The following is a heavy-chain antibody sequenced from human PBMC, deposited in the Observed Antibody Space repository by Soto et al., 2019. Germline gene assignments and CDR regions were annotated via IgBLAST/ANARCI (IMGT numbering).Heavy chain of an antibody. V-gene: IGHV3-66*01. CDR1: GFTVSSSY. CDR3: ARERDDYGDYEGVVY. D-gene: IGHD4-17*01. Sequence: PGGSLRLSCAASGFTVSSSYMSWVRQAPGKGLEWVSVIYSGGSTYYADSVKGRFTISRDNSKNTLYLQMNSLRAEDTAVYYCARERDDYGDYEGVVYWGQGTLVTVSS. CDR2: IYSGGST. J-gene: IGHJ4*02.